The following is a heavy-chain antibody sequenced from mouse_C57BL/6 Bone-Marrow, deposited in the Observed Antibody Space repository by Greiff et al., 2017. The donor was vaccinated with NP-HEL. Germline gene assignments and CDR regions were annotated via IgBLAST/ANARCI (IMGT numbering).Heavy chain of an antibody. Sequence: VQLQQSGAELVKPGASVKISCKASGYAFSSYWMNWVKQRPGKGLEWIGQIYPGDGATNYNGKFKGKATLTADKSSSTAYMQLSSLTSEDSAVYFCARRPLLYLGDYWGQGTSVTVSS. CDR2: IYPGDGAT. CDR3: ARRPLLYLGDY. J-gene: IGHJ4*01. V-gene: IGHV1-80*01. D-gene: IGHD1-3*01. CDR1: GYAFSSYW.